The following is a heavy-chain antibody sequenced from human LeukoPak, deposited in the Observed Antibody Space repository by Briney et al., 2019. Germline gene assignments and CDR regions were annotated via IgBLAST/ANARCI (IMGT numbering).Heavy chain of an antibody. J-gene: IGHJ4*02. Sequence: KAGGSLRLSCAAAGFTLSDYYMNWIRQAPGKGQEWVSYISSSGRTIYYADSVKGRFTISRDNAKNSLYLQMNSLRPDDTAVYYCARAPGTMIVADYWGQGTLVTVSS. CDR2: ISSSGRTI. D-gene: IGHD3-22*01. CDR1: GFTLSDYY. V-gene: IGHV3-11*04. CDR3: ARAPGTMIVADY.